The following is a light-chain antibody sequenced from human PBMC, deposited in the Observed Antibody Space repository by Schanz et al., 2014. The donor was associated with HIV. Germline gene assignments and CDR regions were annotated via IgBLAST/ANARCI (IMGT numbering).Light chain of an antibody. CDR3: SSYTSSNMV. CDR1: SSDVGVYNY. Sequence: QSVLTQPASVSGSPGQSITISCTGTSSDVGVYNYVSWYQHHPGKAPKLMIYDVNNRPSGASNRFSGSKSGNTASLTISGLQAEDEADYYCSSYTSSNMVFGGGTKLTVL. CDR2: DVN. J-gene: IGLJ3*02. V-gene: IGLV2-14*03.